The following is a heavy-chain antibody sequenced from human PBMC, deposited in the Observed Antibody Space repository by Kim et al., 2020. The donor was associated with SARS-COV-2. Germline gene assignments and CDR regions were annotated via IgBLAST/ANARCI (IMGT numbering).Heavy chain of an antibody. Sequence: ADSVKGRLTISRDNAKNSLYLQMNSLRPEDTAFYYCAKAMVRGITPFDYWGQGTLVTVSS. J-gene: IGHJ4*02. V-gene: IGHV3-9*01. D-gene: IGHD3-10*01. CDR3: AKAMVRGITPFDY.